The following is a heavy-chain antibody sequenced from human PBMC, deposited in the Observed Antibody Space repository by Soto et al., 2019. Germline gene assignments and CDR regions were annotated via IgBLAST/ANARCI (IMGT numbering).Heavy chain of an antibody. D-gene: IGHD6-13*01. CDR1: GFTFSSYW. V-gene: IGHV3-7*01. CDR3: ARGDSSSWFHYYYGMDV. Sequence: EVQLVESGGGLVQPGGSLRLSCAASGFTFSSYWMSWVRQAPGKGLEWVANIKQDGSEKYYVDSVKGRFTISRDNAKNSLYLQMNSLRAEGTAVYYWARGDSSSWFHYYYGMDVWGQGTTVTVSS. J-gene: IGHJ6*02. CDR2: IKQDGSEK.